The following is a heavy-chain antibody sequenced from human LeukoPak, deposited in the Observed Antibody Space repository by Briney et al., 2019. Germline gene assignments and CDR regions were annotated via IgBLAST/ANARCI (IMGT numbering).Heavy chain of an antibody. CDR1: GFTFSASA. CDR3: AKEMTTVTTRMDY. CDR2: VNGGGSST. D-gene: IGHD4-17*01. Sequence: GGSLRLSCAASGFTFSASAMNWVRQAPAKGLEWVSSVNGGGSSTYYADSVKGRFTISRDNSKNTLYLQMNSLRAEDTAVYYCAKEMTTVTTRMDYWGQGTLVTVSS. V-gene: IGHV3-23*01. J-gene: IGHJ4*02.